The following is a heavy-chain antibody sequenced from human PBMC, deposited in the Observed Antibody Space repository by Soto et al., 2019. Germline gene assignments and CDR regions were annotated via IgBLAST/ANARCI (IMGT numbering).Heavy chain of an antibody. J-gene: IGHJ4*02. CDR3: AKAGFSSGWSPSYFDY. Sequence: EVQLLESGGGLVHPGRSLRLSCAASGFTFSSYAMHWVRQAPGKGLEWVSAMSGTGGSTYYADSVKGRFTISRDNSKNTLYLQMNSLRVEDTAVFYCAKAGFSSGWSPSYFDYWGQGTLVTVSS. CDR2: MSGTGGST. CDR1: GFTFSSYA. D-gene: IGHD6-19*01. V-gene: IGHV3-23*01.